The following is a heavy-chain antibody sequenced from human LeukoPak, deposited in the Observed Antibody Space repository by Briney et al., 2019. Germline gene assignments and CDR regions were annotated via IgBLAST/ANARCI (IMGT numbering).Heavy chain of an antibody. D-gene: IGHD3-22*01. CDR1: GYTFTGYY. Sequence: ASVKVSCKASGYTFTGYYMHWVRQAPGQGLEWMGWINPNSGGTNYAQKFQGRVTMTRDTSISTAYMELSRLRSDDTAVYYCARDLGRGLRIYYYYYMDVWGKGTTVTVSS. CDR3: ARDLGRGLRIYYYYYMDV. CDR2: INPNSGGT. J-gene: IGHJ6*03. V-gene: IGHV1-2*02.